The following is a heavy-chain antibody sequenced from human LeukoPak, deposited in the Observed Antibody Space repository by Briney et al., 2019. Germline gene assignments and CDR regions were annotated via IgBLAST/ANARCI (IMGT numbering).Heavy chain of an antibody. J-gene: IGHJ6*03. CDR1: GYTFTSYD. CDR2: MNPNSGNT. V-gene: IGHV1-8*01. Sequence: ASVKVSCKASGYTFTSYDINWVRQATGQGLEWMGWMNPNSGNTGYARKFQGRVTMTRNTSISTAYMELSSLRSEDTAVYYCARGSKNYDSSGYYYYYYMDVWGKGTTVTVSS. CDR3: ARGSKNYDSSGYYYYYYMDV. D-gene: IGHD3-22*01.